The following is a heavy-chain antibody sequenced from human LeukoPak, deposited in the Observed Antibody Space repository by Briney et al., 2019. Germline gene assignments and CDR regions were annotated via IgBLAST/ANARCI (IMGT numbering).Heavy chain of an antibody. CDR1: GGSISSYY. CDR2: IYYSGST. CDR3: ARHLRGLREPRPNNWFDP. V-gene: IGHV4-59*08. J-gene: IGHJ5*02. D-gene: IGHD4-17*01. Sequence: SETLSLTCTVSGGSISSYYWSWIRQPPGKGLEWIGYIYYSGSTNYNPPLKSRVTISVDTSKNQFSLKLSSVTAADTAVYYCARHLRGLREPRPNNWFDPWGQGTLVTVSS.